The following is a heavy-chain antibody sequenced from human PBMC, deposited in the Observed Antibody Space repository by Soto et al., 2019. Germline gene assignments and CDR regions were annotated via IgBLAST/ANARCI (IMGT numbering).Heavy chain of an antibody. CDR3: ERSGYTSSWTGYYFDS. CDR2: IYRGGGT. J-gene: IGHJ4*02. CDR1: GFTVSSNY. V-gene: IGHV3-53*01. Sequence: PGGSLRLSCAASGFTVSSNYMSWVRQAPGKGLEWVSVIYRGGGTYYADSVKGRFTISRDNSKNMLYIQMNSLRAEDTAVYYCERSGYTSSWTGYYFDSWGQGTLVTVSS. D-gene: IGHD6-13*01.